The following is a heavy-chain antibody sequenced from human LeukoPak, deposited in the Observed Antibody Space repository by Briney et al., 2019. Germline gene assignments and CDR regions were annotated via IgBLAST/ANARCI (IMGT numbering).Heavy chain of an antibody. CDR1: GYTFTSYG. CDR2: ISAYNGNT. Sequence: ASVKVSCKASGYTFTSYGISWVRQAPGQGLEWMGWISAYNGNTNYAQKLQGRVTMTTDTSTSTAYMEVSGLRSDDTAVFYCAVVPAASPYFDYWGQGTLVTVSS. D-gene: IGHD2-2*01. CDR3: AVVPAASPYFDY. J-gene: IGHJ4*02. V-gene: IGHV1-18*01.